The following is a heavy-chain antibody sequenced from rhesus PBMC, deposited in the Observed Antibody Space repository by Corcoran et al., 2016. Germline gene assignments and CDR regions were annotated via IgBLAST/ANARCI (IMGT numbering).Heavy chain of an antibody. CDR1: GGSISDSYR. CDR2: IYGSSTST. CDR3: ARGYCSSTYCSSHGVDWYFDL. V-gene: IGHV4S10*01. D-gene: IGHD2-15*01. Sequence: QVQLQESGPGVVKPSETLSLTCAVSGGSISDSYRWSWIRQPPGKGLEWIGYIYGSSTSTNYNPSLKRRVYMSKDASKNQFSWKLSSVTAADTAGYYCARGYCSSTYCSSHGVDWYFDLWGPGTPITISA. J-gene: IGHJ2*01.